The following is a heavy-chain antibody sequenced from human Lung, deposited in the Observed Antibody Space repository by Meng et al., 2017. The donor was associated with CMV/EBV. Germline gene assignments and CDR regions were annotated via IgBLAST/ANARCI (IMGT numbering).Heavy chain of an antibody. V-gene: IGHV4-39*01. CDR1: GGSISSSSYY. CDR2: IYYSGST. J-gene: IGHJ6*02. Sequence: GSLRLXCTVSGGSISSSSYYWGWIRQPPGKGLEWIGSIYYSGSTYYNPSLKSRVTISVDTSKNQFSFKLSSLTAADTAVYYCATHFGEERQPYYYYYGMDVWGQGTXVTVSS. CDR3: ATHFGEERQPYYYYYGMDV. D-gene: IGHD3-16*01.